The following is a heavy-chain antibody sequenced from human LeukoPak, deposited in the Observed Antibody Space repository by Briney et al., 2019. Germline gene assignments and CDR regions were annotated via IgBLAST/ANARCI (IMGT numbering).Heavy chain of an antibody. CDR3: ARGSEGVRGVIWRSIDY. Sequence: PSETLSLTCTVSGGSISSGSYYWSWIRQPAGKGLEWIGRIYISGSTNYNPSLKSRVTISVDTSKNQFSLKLSSVTAADTAVYYCARGSEGVRGVIWRSIDYWGQGTLVTVSS. CDR1: GGSISSGSYY. J-gene: IGHJ4*02. CDR2: IYISGST. V-gene: IGHV4-61*02. D-gene: IGHD3-10*01.